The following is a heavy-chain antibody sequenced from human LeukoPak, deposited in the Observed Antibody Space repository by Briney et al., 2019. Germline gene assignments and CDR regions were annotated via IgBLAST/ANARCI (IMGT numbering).Heavy chain of an antibody. J-gene: IGHJ6*03. CDR3: ARGYDFWSGSFRGYYYMDV. V-gene: IGHV3-21*01. CDR2: ISSSSSYI. D-gene: IGHD3-3*01. Sequence: PGGSLRLSCAASGFTFSSYSMNWVRQAPGKGLEWVSSISSSSSYIYYADSVKGRFTISRDNAKNSLYLQMNSLRAEDTAVYYCARGYDFWSGSFRGYYYMDVWGKGTTVTVSS. CDR1: GFTFSSYS.